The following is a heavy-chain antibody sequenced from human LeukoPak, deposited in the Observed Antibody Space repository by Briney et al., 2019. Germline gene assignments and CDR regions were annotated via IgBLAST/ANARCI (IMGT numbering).Heavy chain of an antibody. V-gene: IGHV1-2*02. D-gene: IGHD6-19*01. J-gene: IGHJ6*02. CDR1: GYTFTGYY. CDR3: ARGQIIAVAGTGYHYYGMDV. Sequence: ASVKVSCKASGYTFTGYYMHWVRQAPGQGLEWMGWINPNSGGTNYAQKFQGRVTMTRDTSISTAYMELSRLRSDDTAVYYCARGQIIAVAGTGYHYYGMDVWGQGTTVTVSS. CDR2: INPNSGGT.